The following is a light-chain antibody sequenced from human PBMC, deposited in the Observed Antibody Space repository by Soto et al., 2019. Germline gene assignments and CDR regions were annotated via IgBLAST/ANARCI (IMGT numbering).Light chain of an antibody. CDR3: CSYAGRSNVV. CDR1: SGDFGTYNL. V-gene: IGLV2-23*02. J-gene: IGLJ2*01. CDR2: EVN. Sequence: QSALTQPASVSGSPGQSITISCTGTSGDFGTYNLVSWYQQHPGRAPKLIIFEVNKRPSGVSNRLSGSKSGNTASLAISGLQADDEADYHCCSYAGRSNVVCGGGTKLTVL.